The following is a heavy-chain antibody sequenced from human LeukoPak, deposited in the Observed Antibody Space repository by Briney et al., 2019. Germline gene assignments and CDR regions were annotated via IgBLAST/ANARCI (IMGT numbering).Heavy chain of an antibody. J-gene: IGHJ4*02. CDR2: TYHTSKWYN. CDR3: ARDPYLVRGVIKTSFDY. V-gene: IGHV6-1*01. Sequence: SQTLSLTCAISGDSVSSNSAAWNWIRQSPSRGLEWLGRTYHTSKWYNDYAVSVKSRIIINPDISKNQLSLQLNSVTPDDTAVYYCARDPYLVRGVIKTSFDYWGQGTLVTVSS. CDR1: GDSVSSNSAA. D-gene: IGHD3-10*01.